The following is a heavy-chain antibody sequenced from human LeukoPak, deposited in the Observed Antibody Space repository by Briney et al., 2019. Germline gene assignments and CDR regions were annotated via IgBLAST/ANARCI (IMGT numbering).Heavy chain of an antibody. J-gene: IGHJ4*02. V-gene: IGHV4-59*01. CDR2: IYGSGNT. CDR3: ARETSLAGFASGLGFNY. CDR1: GASISSWY. D-gene: IGHD6-19*01. Sequence: SETLSLTCTVSGASISSWYWSWIRQPPGKGLEWIGYIYGSGNTNYNPSLKSRVTMSIDTSKNQFSLMLTSVTAADTATYYCARETSLAGFASGLGFNYWGQGILVTVSS.